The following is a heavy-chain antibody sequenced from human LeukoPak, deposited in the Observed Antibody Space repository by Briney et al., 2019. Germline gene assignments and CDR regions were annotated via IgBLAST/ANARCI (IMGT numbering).Heavy chain of an antibody. CDR3: ARGHFGEKLD. Sequence: SETLSLTCVVSGDSISSHYWNWIRQPPGNGLEWIGFIHYGGTTNYLPSLKSRISISVDTSKTQFSLRLTSVTAADTAVYYCARGHFGEKLDWGQGTLVTVTS. CDR1: GDSISSHY. D-gene: IGHD3-10*01. CDR2: IHYGGTT. J-gene: IGHJ4*02. V-gene: IGHV4-59*11.